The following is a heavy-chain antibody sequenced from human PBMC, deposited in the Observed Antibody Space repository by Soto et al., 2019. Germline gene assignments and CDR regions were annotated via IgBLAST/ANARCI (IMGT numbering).Heavy chain of an antibody. J-gene: IGHJ3*02. CDR1: GGFVSSGSYY. V-gene: IGHV4-34*01. Sequence: QVQLQQWGAGLLKPSETLSLTCAVYGGFVSSGSYYWSWIRQPPGKGLEWIGEMSHSGGTHFNPSLKSRVTISVVTSKNQFSLEMSSVAASDTALYYCARVERGTATTVVDAFDIWGPGTMVTVSS. CDR2: MSHSGGT. CDR3: ARVERGTATTVVDAFDI. D-gene: IGHD1-1*01.